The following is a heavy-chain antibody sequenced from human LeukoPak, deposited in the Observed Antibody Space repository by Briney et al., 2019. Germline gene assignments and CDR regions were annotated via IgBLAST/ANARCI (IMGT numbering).Heavy chain of an antibody. CDR2: ISSSSSYI. CDR1: GFTFSSYS. CDR3: ARESIAAADNFDY. D-gene: IGHD6-13*01. J-gene: IGHJ4*02. V-gene: IGHV3-21*01. Sequence: GGSLRLSCAASGFTFSSYSMNWVRQAPGKGLEWVSSISSSSSYIYYADSVKGRFTISRDNAKNSLYLQMNSLRAEDTAVYYCARESIAAADNFDYWGQGTLVTVSS.